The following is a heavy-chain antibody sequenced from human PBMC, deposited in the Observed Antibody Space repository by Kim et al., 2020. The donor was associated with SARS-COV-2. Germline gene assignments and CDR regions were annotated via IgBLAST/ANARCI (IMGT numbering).Heavy chain of an antibody. Sequence: SETLSLTCTVSGGSIRSSSFYWGWIRQPPGKGLEWIGSMHYSGTAYYNPSLKSRVSISIDTSKNQFSLKLSSVTAADTAVYYCARLGRFLGLNYFDYWGQGTLVTVSS. D-gene: IGHD3-3*01. V-gene: IGHV4-39*01. CDR1: GGSIRSSSFY. CDR3: ARLGRFLGLNYFDY. CDR2: MHYSGTA. J-gene: IGHJ4*02.